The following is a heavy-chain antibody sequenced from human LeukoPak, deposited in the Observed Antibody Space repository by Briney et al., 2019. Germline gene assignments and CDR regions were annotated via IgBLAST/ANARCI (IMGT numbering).Heavy chain of an antibody. D-gene: IGHD6-13*01. Sequence: GGSLRLSCVASGFTFSNYAMTWVRQAPGKGLEWVSSISGGGGLTYYADSVKGRFPISRENSKNTLYLQVNSLRAEDTAKYYCAKDATSSWSAPFDYWGQGTLVTVSS. CDR3: AKDATSSWSAPFDY. V-gene: IGHV3-23*01. J-gene: IGHJ4*02. CDR1: GFTFSNYA. CDR2: ISGGGGLT.